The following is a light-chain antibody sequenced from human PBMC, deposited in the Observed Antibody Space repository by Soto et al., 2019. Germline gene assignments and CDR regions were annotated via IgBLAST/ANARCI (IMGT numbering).Light chain of an antibody. CDR1: QSVSSSY. J-gene: IGKJ4*01. V-gene: IGKV3-20*01. Sequence: EIVLTQSPGTLSLSPGERATLSCRASQSVSSSYLAWYQQKPGQAPRLLIYGASSRATGIPDRFSGSGSGADFTLTISRLETEDLAVYYYQQYCSAPPLTFGGGTKVE. CDR3: QQYCSAPPLT. CDR2: GAS.